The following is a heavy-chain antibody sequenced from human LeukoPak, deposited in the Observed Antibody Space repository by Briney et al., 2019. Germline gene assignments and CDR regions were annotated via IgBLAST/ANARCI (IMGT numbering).Heavy chain of an antibody. CDR3: ANTGGYSYGVGLTYFDY. Sequence: PGGSLRLSCAASGFTFDDYAMHWVRQAPGKGLEWVSAISGSGGSTYYADSVKGRFTISRDNSKNTLYLQMNSLRAEDTAVYYCANTGGYSYGVGLTYFDYWGQGTLVTVSS. CDR2: ISGSGGST. V-gene: IGHV3-23*01. CDR1: GFTFDDYA. D-gene: IGHD5-18*01. J-gene: IGHJ4*02.